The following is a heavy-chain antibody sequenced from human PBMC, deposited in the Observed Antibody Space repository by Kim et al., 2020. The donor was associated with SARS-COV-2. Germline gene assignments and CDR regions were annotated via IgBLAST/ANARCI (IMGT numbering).Heavy chain of an antibody. J-gene: IGHJ3*02. CDR2: YN. Sequence: YNDYAVSVKSRITINPDTSKNQFSLQLNSVTPEDTAVYYCARPTGDAFDIWGQGTMVTVSS. V-gene: IGHV6-1*01. CDR3: ARPTGDAFDI.